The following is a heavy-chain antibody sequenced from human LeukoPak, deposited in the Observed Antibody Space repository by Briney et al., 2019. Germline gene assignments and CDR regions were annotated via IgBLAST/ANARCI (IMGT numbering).Heavy chain of an antibody. V-gene: IGHV3-30*18. CDR1: GFTFSSYG. J-gene: IGHJ4*02. D-gene: IGHD3-22*01. CDR2: ISYDGSNK. CDR3: AKDHYYDSSGYYYPQAFDY. Sequence: GGSLRLSCAASGFTFSSYGMHWVRQAPGKGLEGVAVISYDGSNKYYADSVKGRFTISRDNSKNTLYLQMNSLRAEDTAVYYCAKDHYYDSSGYYYPQAFDYWGQGTLVTVSS.